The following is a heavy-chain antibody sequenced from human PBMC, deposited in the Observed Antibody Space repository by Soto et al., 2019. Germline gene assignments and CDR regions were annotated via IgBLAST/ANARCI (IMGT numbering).Heavy chain of an antibody. Sequence: QVQLQESGPGLVKPSQTLSLTCTVSGGSISSGGYYWSWIRQHPGKGLEWIGYIYYSGSTYYNPSLKSRVTISVDTSKNQFSLKLSSVTAADTAVYYCARVGRDGYNTAWYFDLWGHGTLVTVSS. J-gene: IGHJ2*01. CDR1: GGSISSGGYY. CDR2: IYYSGST. V-gene: IGHV4-31*03. CDR3: ARVGRDGYNTAWYFDL. D-gene: IGHD5-12*01.